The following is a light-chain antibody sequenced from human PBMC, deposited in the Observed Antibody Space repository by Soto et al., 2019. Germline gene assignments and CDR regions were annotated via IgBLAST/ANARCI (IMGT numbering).Light chain of an antibody. CDR1: SSDVGSYNL. V-gene: IGLV2-23*02. CDR3: CSYAGSSTFVV. Sequence: QAVVTQPGSVSGSPGQSITISCTGTSSDVGSYNLVSSYQQHPGKAPKLMIYEVSKRPSGVSNRFSGSKSGNTASLTISGLQAEDEADYYCCSYAGSSTFVVFGGGTKVTVL. J-gene: IGLJ2*01. CDR2: EVS.